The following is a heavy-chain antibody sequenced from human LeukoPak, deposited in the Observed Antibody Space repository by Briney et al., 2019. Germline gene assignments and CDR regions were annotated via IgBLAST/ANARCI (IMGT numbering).Heavy chain of an antibody. J-gene: IGHJ4*02. CDR1: GFTFSSYA. CDR3: AKGSSSSRPYYFDY. Sequence: GGSLRLSCAASGFTFSSYAMSWVRQAPGKGLEWFSAITDSGGSTYHADSVKGRFTISRDNSKDTLYLQMNSLRVEDTAVYYCAKGSSSSRPYYFDYWGQGTLVTVSS. D-gene: IGHD6-6*01. CDR2: ITDSGGST. V-gene: IGHV3-23*01.